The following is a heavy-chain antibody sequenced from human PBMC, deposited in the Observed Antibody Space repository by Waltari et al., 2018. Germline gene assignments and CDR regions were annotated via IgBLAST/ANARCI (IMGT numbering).Heavy chain of an antibody. CDR1: GGTFSSYA. Sequence: QVQLVQSGAEVKKPGSSVKVSCKASGGTFSSYAISWVRQAPGQGLEWMGRIIPICGTANYAQKFQGRGTITADKSTSTAYMELSSLRSEDTAVYYCARLTDDDYGEWVGYWGQGTLVTVSS. CDR2: IIPICGTA. D-gene: IGHD4-17*01. CDR3: ARLTDDDYGEWVGY. V-gene: IGHV1-69*08. J-gene: IGHJ4*02.